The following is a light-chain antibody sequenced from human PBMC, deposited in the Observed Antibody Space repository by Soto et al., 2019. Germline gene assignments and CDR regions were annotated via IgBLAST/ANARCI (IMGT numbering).Light chain of an antibody. CDR3: QRYGRSPPIT. CDR2: GAS. Sequence: EIVLTQSPGTLSLSPGEIATLSCRASQSISSNYLAWYQQKPGQAPRLLIYGASSRAPGIPDRFSGSGSGTTFTLTISRLEPEDFAVYYCQRYGRSPPITFGQGTRLEIK. V-gene: IGKV3-20*01. CDR1: QSISSNY. J-gene: IGKJ5*01.